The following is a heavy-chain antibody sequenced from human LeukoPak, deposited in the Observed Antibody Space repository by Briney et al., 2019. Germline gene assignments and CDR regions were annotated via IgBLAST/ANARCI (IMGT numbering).Heavy chain of an antibody. D-gene: IGHD2-2*01. CDR1: GFTFSTYE. Sequence: GGSLRLSCAASGFTFSTYEMNWVRQAPGKGLEWVSYITDSGRTIYYADSVKGRFTISRDNSKNTLYLQMNSLRAEDTAVYYCAKEDRDIVVVPAAQRDYYYYMDVWGKGTTVTISS. V-gene: IGHV3-48*03. CDR2: ITDSGRTI. CDR3: AKEDRDIVVVPAAQRDYYYYMDV. J-gene: IGHJ6*03.